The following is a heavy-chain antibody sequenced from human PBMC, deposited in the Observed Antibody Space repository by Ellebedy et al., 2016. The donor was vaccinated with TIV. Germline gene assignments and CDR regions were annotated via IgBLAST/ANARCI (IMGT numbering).Heavy chain of an antibody. CDR2: ISAYNGNT. V-gene: IGHV1-18*01. Sequence: ASVKVSCXASGYTFTSYGISWVRQAPGQGLEWMGWISAYNGNTNYAQKLQGRVTMTTDTSTSTAYMELRSLRSDDTAVYYCARDGGQWTTGWFNPWGQGTLVTVSS. CDR3: ARDGGQWTTGWFNP. J-gene: IGHJ5*02. D-gene: IGHD3-16*01. CDR1: GYTFTSYG.